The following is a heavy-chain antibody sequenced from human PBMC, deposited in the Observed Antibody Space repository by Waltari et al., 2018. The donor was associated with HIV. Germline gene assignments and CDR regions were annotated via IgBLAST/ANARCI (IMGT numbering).Heavy chain of an antibody. J-gene: IGHJ6*02. D-gene: IGHD6-13*01. CDR1: RFPFSIYS. CDR2: FSSASDSE. V-gene: IGHV3-21*01. CDR3: GFVPAATHGMDV. Sequence: EVQLVESGGGRVKPGGSLRISCATSRFPFSIYSLIWVRQAPGKGLEWVASFSSASDSEFYADSVKGRFTISRDNAKNFLDLQMNSLRDEDTAVYYCGFVPAATHGMDVWGQGTTVTVSS.